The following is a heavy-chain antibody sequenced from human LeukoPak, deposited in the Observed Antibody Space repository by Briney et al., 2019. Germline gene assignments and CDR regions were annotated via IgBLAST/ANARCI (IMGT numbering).Heavy chain of an antibody. J-gene: IGHJ5*02. V-gene: IGHV3-23*01. D-gene: IGHD3-22*01. CDR1: GFIFSSHG. Sequence: GGSLRLSCAASGFIFSSHGMNWVRQAPGKGLEWVSGISPSGDITYYADSVKGRFTISRDNSKNTVYLQMDSLRFEDAAVYYCAKGAYDSSGYPKNWFDPWGQGTLVTVSS. CDR2: ISPSGDIT. CDR3: AKGAYDSSGYPKNWFDP.